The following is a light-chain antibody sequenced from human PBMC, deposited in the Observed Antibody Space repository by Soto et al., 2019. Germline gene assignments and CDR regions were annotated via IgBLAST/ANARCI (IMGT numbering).Light chain of an antibody. V-gene: IGKV2-40*01. CDR3: MQRIEFPLT. CDR2: TVS. J-gene: IGKJ4*01. Sequence: DIVMTQTPLSLTVTPGEPASISCRSSQSLLGSDDGNTYLDWYLQKPGQSPQLLIYTVSCRASGVPDRFSGSGSGTDFTLKISRVEAEDVGVYYCMQRIEFPLTFGGGTKVDIK. CDR1: QSLLGSDDGNTY.